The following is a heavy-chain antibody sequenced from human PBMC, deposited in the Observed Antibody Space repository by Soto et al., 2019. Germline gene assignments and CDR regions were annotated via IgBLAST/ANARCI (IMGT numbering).Heavy chain of an antibody. V-gene: IGHV3-21*06. Sequence: GGSLRLSCVASGFSFRTHTLVWVRQAPGKGLEWVSYISTGGTYLEYAHSVKGRFTISRDDAADSVFLQMNSLKGDDTAVYYCVKGGEDITSPYGMGVWGQGTTVTVSS. CDR2: ISTGGTYL. CDR1: GFSFRTHT. CDR3: VKGGEDITSPYGMGV. J-gene: IGHJ6*02. D-gene: IGHD2-2*01.